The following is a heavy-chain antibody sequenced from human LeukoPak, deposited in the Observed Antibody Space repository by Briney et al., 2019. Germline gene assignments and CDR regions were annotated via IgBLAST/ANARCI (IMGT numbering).Heavy chain of an antibody. J-gene: IGHJ6*03. D-gene: IGHD5-24*01. Sequence: GASVKVSCKASGGTFSSYAISWVRQAPGQGLEWMGGIIPIFGTANYAQKFQGRVTITTDESTSTAYMELSSLRSEDTAVYYCARGVLGGRWLTNEYYYYMDVWGKGTTVTVSS. CDR2: IIPIFGTA. CDR1: GGTFSSYA. CDR3: ARGVLGGRWLTNEYYYYMDV. V-gene: IGHV1-69*05.